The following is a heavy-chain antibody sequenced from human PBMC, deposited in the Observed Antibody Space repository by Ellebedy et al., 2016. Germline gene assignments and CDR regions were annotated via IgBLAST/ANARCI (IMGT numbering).Heavy chain of an antibody. CDR3: AKDRVVATTGWDLDY. D-gene: IGHD1-1*01. V-gene: IGHV3-30*18. CDR1: GFSFSNFG. J-gene: IGHJ4*02. CDR2: ISYDGRTQ. Sequence: GGSLRLXXAASGFSFSNFGLHWVRQAPGKGLEWLAVISYDGRTQHYAESVKGRFTISRDNSKNALYMQLNSLRAEDTAVYYCAKDRVVATTGWDLDYWGQGTPVTVSS.